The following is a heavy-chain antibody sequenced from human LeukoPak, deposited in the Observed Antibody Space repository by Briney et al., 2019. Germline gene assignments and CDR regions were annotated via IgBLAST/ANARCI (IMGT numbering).Heavy chain of an antibody. D-gene: IGHD3-3*02. J-gene: IGHJ4*02. CDR3: ARHIFPEGSPFDS. Sequence: SETLSLTCTVSSDSITNNHCSWIRQSPGKGLDWIGYISYTGNTNYNPSLKSRLTISLDTSKNHFSLTLTSVTAADTALYYCARHIFPEGSPFDSWGPGTLVTVSS. V-gene: IGHV4-59*08. CDR1: SDSITNNH. CDR2: ISYTGNT.